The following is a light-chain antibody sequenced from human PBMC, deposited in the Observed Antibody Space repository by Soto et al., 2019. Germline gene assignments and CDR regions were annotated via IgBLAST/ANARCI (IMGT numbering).Light chain of an antibody. CDR2: RNN. Sequence: QSVLTQPPSASGTPGQRVTISCSGSSSNIGSNYVYWYQQLPGTAPKLLIYRNNQRPSGVPDRFSGSKSGTSASLAISGLQSEDEADYYCAAWDDSLSVVVFGGGTKVTVL. CDR3: AAWDDSLSVVV. CDR1: SSNIGSNY. J-gene: IGLJ2*01. V-gene: IGLV1-47*01.